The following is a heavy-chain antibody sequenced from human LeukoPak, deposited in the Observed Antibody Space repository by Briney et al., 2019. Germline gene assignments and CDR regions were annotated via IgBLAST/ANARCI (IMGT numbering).Heavy chain of an antibody. CDR3: AKSGYSSSYYGMDV. CDR2: IRGSGGST. CDR1: GFTFSSYA. V-gene: IGHV3-23*01. Sequence: GGSLRLSCAASGFTFSSYAMSWVRQAPGKGLEWVPAIRGSGGSTYYADSVKGRFTISRDNSKNTLYLQMNSLRAEDTAVYYCAKSGYSSSYYGMDVWGQGTTVTVS. J-gene: IGHJ6*02. D-gene: IGHD6-6*01.